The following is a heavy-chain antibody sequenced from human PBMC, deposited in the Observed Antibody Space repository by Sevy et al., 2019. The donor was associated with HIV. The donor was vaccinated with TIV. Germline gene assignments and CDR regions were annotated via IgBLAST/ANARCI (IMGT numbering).Heavy chain of an antibody. Sequence: GGSLSLSCAASGLTFSDYYMNWIRQAPGKGLEWLSYISSSGTTLYSADSVKGRFAISRDNAKNSLYLQMNSLRAEDTAVYFCVGRRYSYTYSWSYHFDYWGQGALVTVSS. V-gene: IGHV3-11*01. CDR1: GLTFSDYY. CDR2: ISSSGTTL. D-gene: IGHD5-18*01. J-gene: IGHJ4*02. CDR3: VGRRYSYTYSWSYHFDY.